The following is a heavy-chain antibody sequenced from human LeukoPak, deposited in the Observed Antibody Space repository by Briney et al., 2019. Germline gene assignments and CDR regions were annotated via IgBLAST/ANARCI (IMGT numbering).Heavy chain of an antibody. D-gene: IGHD4-17*01. V-gene: IGHV3-23*01. Sequence: GGSLRLSCAASGFTFSNSAMSWVRQAPGKGLEWVSGISGSGGSTYYADSVKGRFTISRDNSKNTLYLQMNSLRAEDTAVYYCARENGDYADAFDIWGQGTMVTVSS. CDR2: ISGSGGST. CDR1: GFTFSNSA. CDR3: ARENGDYADAFDI. J-gene: IGHJ3*02.